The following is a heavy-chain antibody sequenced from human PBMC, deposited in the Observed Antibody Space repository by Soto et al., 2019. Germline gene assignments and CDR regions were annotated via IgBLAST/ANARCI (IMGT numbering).Heavy chain of an antibody. CDR1: GFTFSSYA. CDR3: AKDVGEEYSSSSAYFQH. Sequence: GSLRLSCAASGFTFSSYAMSWVRQAPGKGLEWVSAISGSGGSTYYADSVKGRFTISRDNSKNTLYLQMNSLRAEDTAVYYCAKDVGEEYSSSSAYFQHWGQGTLVTVSS. D-gene: IGHD6-6*01. J-gene: IGHJ1*01. V-gene: IGHV3-23*01. CDR2: ISGSGGST.